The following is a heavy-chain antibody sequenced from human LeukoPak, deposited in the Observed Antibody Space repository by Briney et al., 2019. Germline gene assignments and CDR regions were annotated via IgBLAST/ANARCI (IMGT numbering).Heavy chain of an antibody. J-gene: IGHJ4*02. D-gene: IGHD6-19*01. CDR3: ARLASIAVAGKGDY. CDR1: GGTFSSYA. Sequence: SVKVSCKASGGTFSSYAISWVRQAPGQGLEWMGRIIPILGIANYAQKFQGRVTMTRDTSISTAYMELSRLRSDDTAVYYCARLASIAVAGKGDYWGQGTLVTVSS. CDR2: IIPILGIA. V-gene: IGHV1-69*04.